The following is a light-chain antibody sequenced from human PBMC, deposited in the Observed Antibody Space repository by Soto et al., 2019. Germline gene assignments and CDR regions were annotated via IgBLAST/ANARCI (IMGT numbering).Light chain of an antibody. CDR2: GNS. CDR1: SSNIGAGYD. V-gene: IGLV1-40*01. CDR3: QSYDSSLSGSEV. J-gene: IGLJ2*01. Sequence: QLVLTQPPSVSGAPGQRVTISCTGSSSNIGAGYDVHWYQQLPGTAPKLLIYGNSNRPSGVPDRFSGSKSGTSASLAITGLQAEDEADYSCQSYDSSLSGSEVFGGGTKLTVL.